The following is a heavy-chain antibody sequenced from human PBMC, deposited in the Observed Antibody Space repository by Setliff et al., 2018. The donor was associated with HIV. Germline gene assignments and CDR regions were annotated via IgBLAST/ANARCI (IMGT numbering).Heavy chain of an antibody. J-gene: IGHJ4*02. V-gene: IGHV4-59*01. D-gene: IGHD2-15*01. CDR2: VHYSGNT. CDR1: GVSMTNNY. Sequence: SETLSLTCSVSGVSMTNNYWTWIRQSPGKGLEWIGYVHYSGNTRYNPSLKSRVTISVDTSKNKFSLKLSPVTAADTAVYYCASEEEAWTVSDSFFEFWGQGVPVTVSS. CDR3: ASEEEAWTVSDSFFEF.